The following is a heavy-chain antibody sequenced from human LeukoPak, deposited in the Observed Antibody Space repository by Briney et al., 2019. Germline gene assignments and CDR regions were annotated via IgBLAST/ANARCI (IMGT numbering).Heavy chain of an antibody. CDR1: GGSISSYY. D-gene: IGHD2-8*02. Sequence: PSETLSLTCTVSGGSISSYYWSWIRQPPGKGLEWIGYIYYSGSTNYNPSLKSRVTISVDTSKNQFSLKLSSVTAADTAVYYCARDAVLGSDNYYYGMDVWGQGTTVTVSS. CDR3: ARDAVLGSDNYYYGMDV. J-gene: IGHJ6*02. CDR2: IYYSGST. V-gene: IGHV4-59*01.